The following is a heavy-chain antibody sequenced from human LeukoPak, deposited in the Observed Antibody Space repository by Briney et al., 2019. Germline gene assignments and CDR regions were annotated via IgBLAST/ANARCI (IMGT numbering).Heavy chain of an antibody. V-gene: IGHV3-23*01. CDR2: ISGSGVSI. D-gene: IGHD3-10*01. CDR1: GFPFGTYA. J-gene: IGHJ1*01. Sequence: GGSLRLSCEGSGFPFGTYAMTWVRHAPGRGLEWVATISGSGVSIYYADSVKDRFTISRDNNENTVYLQMNSLRVEDTALYYCAKVGWYGDLEHWGQGTQVAVSS. CDR3: AKVGWYGDLEH.